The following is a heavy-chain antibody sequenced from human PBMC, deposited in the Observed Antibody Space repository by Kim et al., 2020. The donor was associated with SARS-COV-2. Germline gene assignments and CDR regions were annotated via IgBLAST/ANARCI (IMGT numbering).Heavy chain of an antibody. Sequence: SETLSLTCTVSGGSISSSSYYWGWIRQPPGKGLEWIGSIYYSGSTYYNPSLKSRVTISVDTSKNQFSLKLSSVTAADTAVYYCARGRITVIVVPPGDAFDIWGQGTMVTVSS. CDR3: ARGRITVIVVPPGDAFDI. CDR2: IYYSGST. CDR1: GGSISSSSYY. D-gene: IGHD3-22*01. J-gene: IGHJ3*02. V-gene: IGHV4-39*01.